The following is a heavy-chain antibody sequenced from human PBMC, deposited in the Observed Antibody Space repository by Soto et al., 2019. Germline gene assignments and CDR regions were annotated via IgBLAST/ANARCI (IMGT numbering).Heavy chain of an antibody. CDR1: GYTFTSYD. CDR2: MNPNSGNT. J-gene: IGHJ5*02. V-gene: IGHV1-8*01. Sequence: ASVKVSCKASGYTFTSYDINWVRQATGQGLEWMGWMNPNSGNTGYAQKFQGRVTMTRNTSISTAYMELSSLRSEDTAVYYCARASYYGSGSYYQNWFDPWGQGTLVTAPQ. CDR3: ARASYYGSGSYYQNWFDP. D-gene: IGHD3-10*01.